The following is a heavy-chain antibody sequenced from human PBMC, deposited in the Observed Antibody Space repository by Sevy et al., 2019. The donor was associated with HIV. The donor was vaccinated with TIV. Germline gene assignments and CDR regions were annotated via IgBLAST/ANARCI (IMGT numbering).Heavy chain of an antibody. CDR3: ARGAYDV. Sequence: GGSLRLSCVGSGFTFGDYYISWIRQAPGKGLECVAYISSRSSFTTYTDSVRGRFTISRDNAKNEVFLQMNSLRAEDTGVYYCARGAYDVWGQGTTVTVSS. V-gene: IGHV3-11*06. CDR2: ISSRSSFT. J-gene: IGHJ3*01. CDR1: GFTFGDYY.